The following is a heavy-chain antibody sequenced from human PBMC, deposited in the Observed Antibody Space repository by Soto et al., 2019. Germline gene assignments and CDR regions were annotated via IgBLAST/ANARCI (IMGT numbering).Heavy chain of an antibody. V-gene: IGHV4-34*01. CDR1: AGSFSHYY. CDR2: IKHRGSS. J-gene: IGHJ3*02. Sequence: SETLSLTCAVYAGSFSHYYWNWIRQSPGKGLEWIGKIKHRGSSNYNPSLRSRVSISVDMSKNQFSLRLTSVTAADTAVYYCARGGSSDWQVALDIWGQGTMVTVSS. CDR3: ARGGSSDWQVALDI. D-gene: IGHD6-19*01.